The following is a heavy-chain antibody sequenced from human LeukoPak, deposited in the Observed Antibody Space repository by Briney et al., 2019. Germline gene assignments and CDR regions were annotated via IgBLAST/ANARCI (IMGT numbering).Heavy chain of an antibody. CDR3: ARDLDH. CDR1: GYTFTSSY. CDR2: TNPGDGST. V-gene: IGHV1-46*01. J-gene: IGHJ4*02. Sequence: ASVRVSCKASGYTFTSSYMHWVRPAPGQGLEWMGATNPGDGSTRYAQKFQGRITMTRDTSTSTISMELSSLRSEDTAVYFCARDLDHWGQRTLIIVSS.